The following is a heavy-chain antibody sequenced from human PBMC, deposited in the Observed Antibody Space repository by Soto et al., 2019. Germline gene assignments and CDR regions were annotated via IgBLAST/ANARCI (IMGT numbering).Heavy chain of an antibody. CDR1: GASISSSY. CDR3: VRGYYDGRGCSNTFDL. J-gene: IGHJ3*01. V-gene: IGHV4-59*01. Sequence: SETLSLTCTVSGASISSSYWSWIRQSPGKRLEWIGYVHYTGSTKFNPSLDNRASISVDTSKNQFSLKLGSVSAADTAVYYCVRGYYDGRGCSNTFDLWGQGTMVTVSS. D-gene: IGHD3-16*01. CDR2: VHYTGST.